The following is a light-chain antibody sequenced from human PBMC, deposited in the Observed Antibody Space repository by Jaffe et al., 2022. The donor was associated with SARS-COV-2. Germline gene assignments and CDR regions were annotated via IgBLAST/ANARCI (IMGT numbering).Light chain of an antibody. Sequence: QSVLTQPPSVSAAPGQKVTISCSGSSSNIGNSYVSWYQQLPGTAPKLLIYENNKRPSEIPDRFSGSKSGTSATLGITGLQTGDEADYYCGTWDSSLSAYVLGTGTKVTVL. CDR3: GTWDSSLSAYV. V-gene: IGLV1-51*02. CDR2: ENN. CDR1: SSNIGNSY. J-gene: IGLJ1*01.